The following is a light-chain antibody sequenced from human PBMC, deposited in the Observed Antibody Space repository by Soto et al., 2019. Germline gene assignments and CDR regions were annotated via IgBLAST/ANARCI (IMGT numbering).Light chain of an antibody. CDR2: XFT. CDR1: SSDVGGYNY. CDR3: SSYTTSNTRQIV. V-gene: IGLV2-14*01. Sequence: HSVLTQPSSVSGSPGQSITISFTLTSSDVGGYNYGSWYQHXXXXAPKRIIYXFTIXXAXXSNXFXXXXSGNXASXTISGXXPXDEADYYCSSYTTSNTRQIVFGTGTKVXVL. J-gene: IGLJ1*01.